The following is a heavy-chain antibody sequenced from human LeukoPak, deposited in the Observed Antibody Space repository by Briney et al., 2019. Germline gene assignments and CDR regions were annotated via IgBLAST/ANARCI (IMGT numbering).Heavy chain of an antibody. J-gene: IGHJ6*03. CDR2: ISWNSGST. V-gene: IGHV3-9*01. Sequence: GGPLRLSCAASGFSFADYAMHWVRQAPGKGLEWVSGISWNSGSTYYADSVKGRFTISRDNSKNTLYLQMNSLRAEDTAVYYCARDLRTGVGATPKTYYYYMDVWGKGTTVTVSS. CDR1: GFSFADYA. D-gene: IGHD1-26*01. CDR3: ARDLRTGVGATPKTYYYYMDV.